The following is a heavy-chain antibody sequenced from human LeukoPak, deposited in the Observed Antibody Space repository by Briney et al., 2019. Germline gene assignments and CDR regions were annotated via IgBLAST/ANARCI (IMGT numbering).Heavy chain of an antibody. D-gene: IGHD3-10*01. J-gene: IGHJ6*02. CDR1: GGSFSGYY. V-gene: IGHV4-34*01. CDR2: INHSGST. CDR3: ARGRFFRYGSGSYLDFYYYYGMDV. Sequence: PSETLSLTCAVYGGSFSGYYWSWIRQPPGKGLEWIGEINHSGSTNYNPSLKSRVTISVDTSKNQFSLKLSSVTAADTAVYYCARGRFFRYGSGSYLDFYYYYGMDVWGQGTTVTVSS.